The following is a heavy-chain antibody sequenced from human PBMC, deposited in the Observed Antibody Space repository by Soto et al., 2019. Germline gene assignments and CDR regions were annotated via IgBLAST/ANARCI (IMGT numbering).Heavy chain of an antibody. CDR3: ARGRSLLWFGPFDY. CDR2: INHSGST. V-gene: IGHV4-34*01. D-gene: IGHD3-10*01. J-gene: IGHJ4*02. Sequence: SETLSLTCAVYGGSFSGYYWSWIRQPPGKGLEWIGEINHSGSTNYNPSLKSRVTISVDTSKNQFSLKLSSVTAADTAVYYCARGRSLLWFGPFDYWGQGTLVTVSS. CDR1: GGSFSGYY.